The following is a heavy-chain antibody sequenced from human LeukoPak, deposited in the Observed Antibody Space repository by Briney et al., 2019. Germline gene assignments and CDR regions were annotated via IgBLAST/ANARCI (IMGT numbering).Heavy chain of an antibody. CDR2: IYTSGST. CDR3: ARTTEAHSWRTRYYDYYMDV. Sequence: PSETLSLTCTVSGGSISSYYWSWIRQPAGKGLEWIGRIYTSGSTNYNPSLKSRLTISVDTSKNQFSLKLSSVTAADTAVYYCARTTEAHSWRTRYYDYYMDVWGKGTTVAVSS. V-gene: IGHV4-4*07. CDR1: GGSISSYY. D-gene: IGHD6-13*01. J-gene: IGHJ6*03.